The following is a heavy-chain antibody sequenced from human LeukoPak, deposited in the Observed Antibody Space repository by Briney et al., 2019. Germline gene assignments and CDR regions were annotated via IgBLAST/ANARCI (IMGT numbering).Heavy chain of an antibody. CDR2: ISSSSSYI. D-gene: IGHD3-22*01. J-gene: IGHJ4*02. CDR3: ARDNDYYDSSGYYWDY. CDR1: GFIFSNYN. Sequence: GGSLRLSCAASGFIFSNYNMNWVRQAPGKGLEWVSSISSSSSYIYYADSVKGRFTISRDNAKNSLYLQMNSLRAEDTAVYYCARDNDYYDSSGYYWDYWGQGTLVTVSS. V-gene: IGHV3-21*01.